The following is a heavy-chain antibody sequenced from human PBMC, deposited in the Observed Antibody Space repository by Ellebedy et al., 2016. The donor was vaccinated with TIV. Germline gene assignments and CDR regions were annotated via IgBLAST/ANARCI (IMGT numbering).Heavy chain of an antibody. CDR2: ISGSGGMM. CDR1: GFTFSSYY. J-gene: IGHJ6*02. Sequence: PGGSLRLSCAASGFTFSSYYMNWVRQAPGKGLEWVSYISGSGGMMDHADSVKGRFTISRDNAKNSLYLQLNSLRAEDTAVYYCVRGSRTVGGIYYYTGMDVWGQGTTVTVSS. V-gene: IGHV3-48*04. CDR3: VRGSRTVGGIYYYTGMDV. D-gene: IGHD3-10*01.